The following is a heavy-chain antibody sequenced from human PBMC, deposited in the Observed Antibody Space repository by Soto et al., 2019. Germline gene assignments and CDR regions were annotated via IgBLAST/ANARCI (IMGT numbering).Heavy chain of an antibody. CDR2: IIPIFGTA. Sequence: SVKVSCKASGGTFSSYAISWVRQAPGQGLEWMGGIIPIFGTANYAQKFQGRVTITADESTSTAYMELSSLRSEDTAVYYCASDLYYDFWSGYYTYRDYYYGMDVWGQGPTVTVSS. CDR3: ASDLYYDFWSGYYTYRDYYYGMDV. CDR1: GGTFSSYA. J-gene: IGHJ6*02. V-gene: IGHV1-69*13. D-gene: IGHD3-3*01.